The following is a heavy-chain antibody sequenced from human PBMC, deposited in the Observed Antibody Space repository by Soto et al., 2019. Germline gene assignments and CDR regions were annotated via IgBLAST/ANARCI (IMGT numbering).Heavy chain of an antibody. CDR1: GGSFSGYY. CDR3: AREGKKYYGSGSYLYYYYGMDV. CDR2: INHSGST. D-gene: IGHD3-10*01. J-gene: IGHJ6*02. Sequence: SETLSLTCAVYGGSFSGYYWSWIRQPPGKGLEWIGEINHSGSTNYNPSLKSRVTISVDKSKNQFSLKLSSVTAADTAVYYCAREGKKYYGSGSYLYYYYGMDVWGQGTTVTVSS. V-gene: IGHV4-34*01.